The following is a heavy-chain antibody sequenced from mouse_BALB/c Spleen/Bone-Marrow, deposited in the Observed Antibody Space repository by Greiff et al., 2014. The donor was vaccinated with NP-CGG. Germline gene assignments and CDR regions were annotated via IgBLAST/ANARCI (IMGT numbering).Heavy chain of an antibody. CDR3: ARDGYQVGAMDY. D-gene: IGHD2-3*01. CDR1: GYAFTNYV. CDR2: INVGSGGT. V-gene: IGHV1-54*01. J-gene: IGHJ4*01. Sequence: VKLMESGAELVRPGTSVKVSCKASGYAFTNYVIEWVKQRPGQGLEWIGVINVGSGGTNYNEKFKGKATLTGDKSSNTAYMQLNSLTSEDSAVYFCARDGYQVGAMDYWGQGTSVAVSS.